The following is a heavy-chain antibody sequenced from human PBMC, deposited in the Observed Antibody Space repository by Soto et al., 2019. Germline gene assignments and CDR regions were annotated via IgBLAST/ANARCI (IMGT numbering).Heavy chain of an antibody. D-gene: IGHD2-21*02. Sequence: KASETLSLTCTVSGASIRSTDYYWSWIRQAPGKGLEWIGYVYYTGSTYYNPSLMSRLTISVDTSKNQFSLTLTSVTAAETAVYYCVRTARQGAVAPHWFDRWGQGTQVTVSS. V-gene: IGHV4-30-4*01. J-gene: IGHJ5*02. CDR1: GASIRSTDYY. CDR2: VYYTGST. CDR3: VRTARQGAVAPHWFDR.